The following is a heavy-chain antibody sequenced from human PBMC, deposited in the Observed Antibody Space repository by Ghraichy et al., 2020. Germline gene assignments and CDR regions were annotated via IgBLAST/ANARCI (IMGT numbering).Heavy chain of an antibody. V-gene: IGHV3-23*01. D-gene: IGHD2-15*01. J-gene: IGHJ4*02. CDR1: GFTFSDYV. Sequence: GGSLRLSCAASGFTFSDYVMTWVRQAPGKGLEWVSLISGSGDNTFYADSVEGRFTISRDNSKNTMYLQINSLRAEDTAIYYCAKGRFFGGGAVKNSFDCWGQGTLVTVSS. CDR2: ISGSGDNT. CDR3: AKGRFFGGGAVKNSFDC.